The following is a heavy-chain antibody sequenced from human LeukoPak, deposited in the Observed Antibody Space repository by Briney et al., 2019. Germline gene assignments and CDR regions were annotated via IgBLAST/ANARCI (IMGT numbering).Heavy chain of an antibody. Sequence: GGSLRLSCAASGFTFSSYAMSWVRQAPGKGLEWVSAISGSGGSTYYADSVKGRFTISRDNSKNTLYLQMNSLRAEHTAVYYCAKAAMVADYYYYYMDVWGKGTTVTVSS. CDR1: GFTFSSYA. J-gene: IGHJ6*03. CDR3: AKAAMVADYYYYYMDV. CDR2: ISGSGGST. V-gene: IGHV3-23*01. D-gene: IGHD5-18*01.